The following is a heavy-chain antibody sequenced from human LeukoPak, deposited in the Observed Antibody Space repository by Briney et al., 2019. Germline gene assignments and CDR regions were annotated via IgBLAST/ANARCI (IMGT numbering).Heavy chain of an antibody. Sequence: HPGGSLRLSCVVSGFTFSNYPMSWVRQAPGKGLEWVSVISESGEVTHYADSMKGRFTISRDNTKNTLNLQMNSLRAEDTAVYYCAKDFDPWGQGTLVTVSS. CDR2: ISESGEVT. J-gene: IGHJ5*02. V-gene: IGHV3-23*01. CDR1: GFTFSNYP. CDR3: AKDFDP.